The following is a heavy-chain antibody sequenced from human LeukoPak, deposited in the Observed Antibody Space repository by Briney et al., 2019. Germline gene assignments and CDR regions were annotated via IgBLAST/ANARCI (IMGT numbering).Heavy chain of an antibody. CDR1: GYTLTELS. J-gene: IGHJ6*02. CDR2: FDPEDGET. D-gene: IGHD1-26*01. CDR3: ATDTTRLDYGMDV. V-gene: IGHV1-24*01. Sequence: ASVKVSCKVSGYTLTELSMHWVRQAPGKGLEWMGGFDPEDGETIYAQKFQGRVTMNEDTSTDTAYMELSSLRSEDTAVYYCATDTTRLDYGMDVWGQGTTVTVSS.